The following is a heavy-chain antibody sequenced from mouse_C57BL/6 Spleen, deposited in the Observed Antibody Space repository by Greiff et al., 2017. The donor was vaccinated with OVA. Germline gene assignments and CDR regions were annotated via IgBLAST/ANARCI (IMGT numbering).Heavy chain of an antibody. J-gene: IGHJ4*01. CDR2: IYPRSGNT. CDR1: GYTFTSYG. Sequence: VQLVESGAELARPGASVKLSCKASGYTFTSYGISWVKQRTGQGLEWIGEIYPRSGNTYYNEKFKGKATLTADKSSSTAYMELRSLTSEDSAVYFCARWDDSYAMDYWGQGTSVTVSS. V-gene: IGHV1-81*01. D-gene: IGHD4-1*01. CDR3: ARWDDSYAMDY.